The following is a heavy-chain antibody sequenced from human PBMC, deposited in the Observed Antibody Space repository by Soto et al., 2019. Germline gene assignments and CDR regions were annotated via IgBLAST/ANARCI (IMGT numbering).Heavy chain of an antibody. D-gene: IGHD3-16*02. CDR2: MNMDGNRI. Sequence: GGYLRLSCAASGFTFSSYWMHWVRQALGKGLEWVSRMNMDGNRISYVDSVKGRCTISRDNAKNTFYMEMNSARVEDTAVYYCVSGDVDRYVVHGYLGRHWCQGRLVTGS. V-gene: IGHV3-74*01. CDR1: GFTFSSYW. CDR3: VSGDVDRYVVHGYLGRH. J-gene: IGHJ4*02.